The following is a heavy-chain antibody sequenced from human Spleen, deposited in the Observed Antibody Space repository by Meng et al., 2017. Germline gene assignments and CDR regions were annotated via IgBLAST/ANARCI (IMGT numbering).Heavy chain of an antibody. V-gene: IGHV4-39*07. D-gene: IGHD3-10*01. Sequence: GSLRLSCTVSGGSISSGGYYWSWIRQPPGKGLEWIGEINHRGSTNYNPSLESRATISVDTSQNNLSLKLSSVTAADTAVYYCARDCHYYGSGYWNWFDPWGQGTLVTVSS. CDR1: GGSISSGGYY. J-gene: IGHJ5*02. CDR2: INHRGST. CDR3: ARDCHYYGSGYWNWFDP.